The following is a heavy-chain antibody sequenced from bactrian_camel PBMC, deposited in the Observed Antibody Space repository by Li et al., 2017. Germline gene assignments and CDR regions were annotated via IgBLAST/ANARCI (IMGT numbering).Heavy chain of an antibody. CDR3: AAQTAWFWYFPY. Sequence: HVQLVESGGGSVQAGGSLRLSCAASGYTYSSNWMGWFRQAPGKEREGVASIDNEGDTRYGDAVKGRFTISRDNAENMVYLQLNNLRTEDTAMYYCAAQTAWFWYFPYWGQGTQVTVS. D-gene: IGHD6*01. V-gene: IGHV3S9*01. J-gene: IGHJ4*01. CDR1: GYTYSSNW. CDR2: IDNEGDT.